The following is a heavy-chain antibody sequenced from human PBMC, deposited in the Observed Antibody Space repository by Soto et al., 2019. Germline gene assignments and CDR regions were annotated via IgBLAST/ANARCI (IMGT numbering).Heavy chain of an antibody. V-gene: IGHV3-21*02. Sequence: EMKLVESGGGLVKPGGSLRLSCAASGFTFSNYGVNWARQSPGKGLEWVSSISGGGEYVGYADSLKGRLTISRDNAKKSLYLQLNSLTADDTAVYYCATDGAAGAAMGVWGQGTTVTVSS. CDR2: ISGGGEYV. CDR3: ATDGAAGAAMGV. D-gene: IGHD6-13*01. J-gene: IGHJ6*02. CDR1: GFTFSNYG.